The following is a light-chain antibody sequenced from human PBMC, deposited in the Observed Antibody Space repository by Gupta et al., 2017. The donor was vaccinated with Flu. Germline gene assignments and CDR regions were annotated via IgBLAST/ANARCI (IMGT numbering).Light chain of an antibody. CDR2: GAS. Sequence: EIVMTQSPATMSVSPGERATVSCRASQSVSTDLAWYQQKPGQAPGLLIYGASTRATGIPARFSGSGSGTEFTLTISSLQSEDFAVYYCQSYNNRVTFGGGTKVEIK. CDR1: QSVSTD. J-gene: IGKJ4*01. CDR3: QSYNNRVT. V-gene: IGKV3-15*01.